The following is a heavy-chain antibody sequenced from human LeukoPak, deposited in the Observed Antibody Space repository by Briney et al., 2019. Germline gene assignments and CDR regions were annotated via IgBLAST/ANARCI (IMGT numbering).Heavy chain of an antibody. Sequence: PSETLSLTCTVSGGSISSYYWSWIRQPPGKGLEWIGYIYYSGSTNYNPSLKSRVTISVDTSKNQFSLKLSSVTAADTAVYYCARETAAGTKSRHYYYMDVWGKGTTVTVSS. V-gene: IGHV4-59*01. CDR1: GGSISSYY. CDR2: IYYSGST. J-gene: IGHJ6*03. D-gene: IGHD6-13*01. CDR3: ARETAAGTKSRHYYYMDV.